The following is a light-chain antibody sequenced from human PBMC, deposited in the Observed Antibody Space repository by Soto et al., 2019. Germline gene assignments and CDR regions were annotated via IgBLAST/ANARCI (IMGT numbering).Light chain of an antibody. CDR3: QQYNSYLYT. CDR1: QSISSW. CDR2: DAS. V-gene: IGKV1-5*01. Sequence: DIQMTQSPPTLSASVGDRATITCRASQSISSWLAWYQQKPGKAPKLLIYDASSLKSGVPSRFSGRGSGTEFTLTISSLQPDDFATYYCQQYNSYLYTFGQGTKLEIK. J-gene: IGKJ2*01.